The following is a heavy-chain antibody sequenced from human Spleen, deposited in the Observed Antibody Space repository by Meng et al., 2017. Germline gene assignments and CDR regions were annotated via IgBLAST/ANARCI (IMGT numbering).Heavy chain of an antibody. CDR2: IFTSGTT. D-gene: IGHD4/OR15-4a*01. Sequence: SETLSLTCTVSGGSISSGTYYWSWIRQPAGKGLEWIGRIFTSGTTNYNPSLKSRVIISIDTSKNQFSLKLSSVTAADTAVYYCARESIDYAGFYFDYWGQGTLVTVSS. J-gene: IGHJ4*02. CDR1: GGSISSGTYY. CDR3: ARESIDYAGFYFDY. V-gene: IGHV4-61*02.